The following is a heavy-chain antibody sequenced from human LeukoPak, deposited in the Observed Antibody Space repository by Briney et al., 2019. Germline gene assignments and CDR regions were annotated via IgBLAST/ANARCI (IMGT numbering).Heavy chain of an antibody. CDR1: GFTFRSYW. CDR3: ARDPHGGSGSDSHDAFDI. V-gene: IGHV3-74*01. D-gene: IGHD1-26*01. CDR2: IKSDGSKT. Sequence: GGSLRLSCAASGFTFRSYWMHWVRQAPGKGLVWVSRIKSDGSKTSYADSVKGRFTISRDNAKNTLYLQMNSLRAEDTALYYCARDPHGGSGSDSHDAFDIWGQGTMVTVSS. J-gene: IGHJ3*02.